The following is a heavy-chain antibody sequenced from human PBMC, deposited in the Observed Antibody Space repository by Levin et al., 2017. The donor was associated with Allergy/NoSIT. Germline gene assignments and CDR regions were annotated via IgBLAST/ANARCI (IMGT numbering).Heavy chain of an antibody. CDR3: AKETPGIGSGGYYDYGMDV. D-gene: IGHD6-19*01. J-gene: IGHJ6*02. Sequence: PGGSLRLSCAASGFTFSTYAMSWVRQAPGKGLEWVSAISSSGGSTYYADSVKGRFTISRDNSKNTLYLQMNSLRAEDTAVYYCAKETPGIGSGGYYDYGMDVWGQGTTVTVSS. CDR1: GFTFSTYA. V-gene: IGHV3-23*01. CDR2: ISSSGGST.